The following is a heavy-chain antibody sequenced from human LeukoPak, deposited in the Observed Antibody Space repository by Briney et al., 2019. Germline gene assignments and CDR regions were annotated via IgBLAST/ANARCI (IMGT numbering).Heavy chain of an antibody. V-gene: IGHV3-21*01. D-gene: IGHD2/OR15-2a*01. Sequence: PGGSLRLSCAASGFTFSSYSMNWVRQAPGKGLEWVSSISSSSSYIYYADSVKGRFTISRDNAKNSLYLQMNSLRAEDTAVYYCARAPGNIPGPTYYYYYMDVWGKGTTVTVSS. CDR1: GFTFSSYS. J-gene: IGHJ6*03. CDR2: ISSSSSYI. CDR3: ARAPGNIPGPTYYYYYMDV.